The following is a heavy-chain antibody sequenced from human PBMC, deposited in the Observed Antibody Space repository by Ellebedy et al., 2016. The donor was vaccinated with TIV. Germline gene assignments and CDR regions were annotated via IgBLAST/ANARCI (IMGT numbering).Heavy chain of an antibody. CDR3: ARGLSYGGSHN. CDR2: INPDNGNT. Sequence: ASVKVSCKASGYTFIDYGISCVRQAPGQGLEWMGWINPDNGNTNFAQNLQGRVTMTTDTSTSTAYMELWNLRSDDTAVYYCARGLSYGGSHNWGQGTLVTVSS. CDR1: GYTFIDYG. D-gene: IGHD4-23*01. V-gene: IGHV1-18*01. J-gene: IGHJ4*02.